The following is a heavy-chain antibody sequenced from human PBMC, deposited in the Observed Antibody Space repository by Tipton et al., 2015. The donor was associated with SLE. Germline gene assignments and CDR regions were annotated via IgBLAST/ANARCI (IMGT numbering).Heavy chain of an antibody. CDR3: AKERYSSGWYTPDFDY. J-gene: IGHJ4*02. Sequence: SLRLSCAASGFTFSSYSMNWVRQAPGKGLEWVSAISGSGGSTYYADSVKGRFTTSRDNSKNTLYLQMNSLRAEDTAVYYCAKERYSSGWYTPDFDYWGQGTLVTVSS. CDR1: GFTFSSYS. D-gene: IGHD6-19*01. V-gene: IGHV3-23*01. CDR2: ISGSGGST.